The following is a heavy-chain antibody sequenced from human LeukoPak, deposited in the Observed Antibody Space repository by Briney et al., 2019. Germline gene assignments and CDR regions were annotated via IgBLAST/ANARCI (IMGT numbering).Heavy chain of an antibody. J-gene: IGHJ4*02. CDR3: TPGRGTVGATTNY. Sequence: PSETLSLTCTVSGGSISSSTYYWGWFRQPPGKGLEWIGNIDYRGTTYYNPSLKSRVTISIDTSKNQFSLKLTSVTAADTAAYYCTPGRGTVGATTNYWGQGTLVTVSS. V-gene: IGHV4-39*01. CDR2: IDYRGTT. D-gene: IGHD1-26*01. CDR1: GGSISSSTYY.